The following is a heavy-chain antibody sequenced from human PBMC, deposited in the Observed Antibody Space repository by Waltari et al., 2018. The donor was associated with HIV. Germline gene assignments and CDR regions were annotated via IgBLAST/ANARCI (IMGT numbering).Heavy chain of an antibody. CDR1: GDSISNSNYF. J-gene: IGHJ2*01. CDR2: IYYSGST. V-gene: IGHV4-39*01. CDR3: ARHALRVGAAYWSFDL. D-gene: IGHD1-26*01. Sequence: QLQLKEPGPGLVKPSETLSLTCTVSGDSISNSNYFWGWIRQPPGKGLEWIGRIYYSGSTYYNPSLKSRVTISVDTSKTQFSLKVNSVAAADTAVYYCARHALRVGAAYWSFDLWGRGTLVTVSS.